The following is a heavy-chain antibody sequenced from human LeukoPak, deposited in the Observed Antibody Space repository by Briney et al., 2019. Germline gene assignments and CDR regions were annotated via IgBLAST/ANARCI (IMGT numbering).Heavy chain of an antibody. CDR1: GGSISSGGYS. CDR3: ARAHYGVMDV. D-gene: IGHD4-17*01. Sequence: PSQTLSLTCAVSGGSISSGGYSWSWIRQPPGKGLEWIGYIYHSGSTYYNPSLKSRVTISVDRSKNQFSLKLSSVTAADTAVYYCARAHYGVMDVWGKGTTVTVSS. CDR2: IYHSGST. J-gene: IGHJ6*03. V-gene: IGHV4-30-2*01.